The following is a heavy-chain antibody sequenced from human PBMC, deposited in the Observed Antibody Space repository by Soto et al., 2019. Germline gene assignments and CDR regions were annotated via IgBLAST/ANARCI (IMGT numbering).Heavy chain of an antibody. CDR2: INPNSGGT. V-gene: IGHV1-2*02. CDR1: GYTFSDHY. Sequence: GASVKVSCKTSGYTFSDHYTHWVRQAPGQGLEWMGWINPNSGGTGYAEKFQGRVTMTRDTSISTAYMELNRLNSDDTAVYYYARGSAYSDYDLEYWGQGTLVTVSS. CDR3: ARGSAYSDYDLEY. D-gene: IGHD4-17*01. J-gene: IGHJ4*02.